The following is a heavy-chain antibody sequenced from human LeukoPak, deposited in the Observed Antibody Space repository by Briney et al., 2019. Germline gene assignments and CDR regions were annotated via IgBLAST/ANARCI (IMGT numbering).Heavy chain of an antibody. CDR1: GFTVSSNY. V-gene: IGHV3-66*01. CDR3: ARDNPVTYYYDSSGSSPGAFDI. D-gene: IGHD3-22*01. J-gene: IGHJ3*02. Sequence: GGSLRLSRAASGFTVSSNYMSWVRQAPGKGLEWVSVIYSGGSTYYADSVKGRFTISRDNSKNTLYLQMNSLRAEDTAVYYCARDNPVTYYYDSSGSSPGAFDIWGQGTMVTVSS. CDR2: IYSGGST.